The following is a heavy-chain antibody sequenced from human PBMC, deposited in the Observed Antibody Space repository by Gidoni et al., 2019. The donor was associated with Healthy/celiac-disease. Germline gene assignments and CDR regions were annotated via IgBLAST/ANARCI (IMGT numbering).Heavy chain of an antibody. J-gene: IGHJ4*02. Sequence: QVQLVQSGAEGKKRGSSVKVSCRAAGGSFSSYAISWVRQAPGQGLEWMGGLIPIFGTANYAQKFQGRVTITADDSTSTAYMELSSLRSEDTAVYYCARTATTVTTTPFDYWGQGTLVTVSS. CDR1: GGSFSSYA. CDR2: LIPIFGTA. CDR3: ARTATTVTTTPFDY. D-gene: IGHD4-17*01. V-gene: IGHV1-69*01.